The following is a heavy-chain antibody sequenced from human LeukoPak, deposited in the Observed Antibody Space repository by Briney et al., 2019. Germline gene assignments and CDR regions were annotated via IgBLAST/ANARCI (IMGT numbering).Heavy chain of an antibody. CDR1: GYTFTSYG. J-gene: IGHJ4*02. Sequence: GASVKVSCKASGYTFTSYGISWVRQAPGQGLEWMGWISAYNGNTNYAQKLQGRVTMTTDTSTSTAYMELRSLRSDDTAVYYCARVPPAPDCSSTSCPLPFDYWGQGTLVTVSS. CDR2: ISAYNGNT. D-gene: IGHD2-2*01. CDR3: ARVPPAPDCSSTSCPLPFDY. V-gene: IGHV1-18*04.